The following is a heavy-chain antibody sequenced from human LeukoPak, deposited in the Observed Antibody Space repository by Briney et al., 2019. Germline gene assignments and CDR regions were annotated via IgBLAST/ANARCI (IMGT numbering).Heavy chain of an antibody. CDR3: ARTYYDILTGYNPYFDY. CDR2: INHSGST. V-gene: IGHV4-34*01. J-gene: IGHJ4*02. Sequence: PSETLSLTCAVYGGSFSGYYWSWIRQPPGKGLEWIGEINHSGSTNYNPSLKSRVTISVDTSKNQFSLKLSSVTAEDTAVYYCARTYYDILTGYNPYFDYWGQGTLVTVSS. D-gene: IGHD3-9*01. CDR1: GGSFSGYY.